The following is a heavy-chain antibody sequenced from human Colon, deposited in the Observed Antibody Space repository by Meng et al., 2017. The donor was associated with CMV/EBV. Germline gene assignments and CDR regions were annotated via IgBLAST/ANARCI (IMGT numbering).Heavy chain of an antibody. CDR1: GGSISSYY. Sequence: SETLSLTCTVSGGSISSYYWGWIRQSPGKGLEWIGSIYYSGTTYHSPSFKSRVTISIDTSKNQFSLRLRSVTVADTAVYYCARSSGYKAFLDYWGLGMQVTVSS. D-gene: IGHD5-12*01. J-gene: IGHJ4*02. CDR2: IYYSGTT. V-gene: IGHV4-39*07. CDR3: ARSSGYKAFLDY.